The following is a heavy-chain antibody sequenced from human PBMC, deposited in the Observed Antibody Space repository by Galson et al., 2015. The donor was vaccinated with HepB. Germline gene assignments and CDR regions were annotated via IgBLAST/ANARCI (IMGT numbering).Heavy chain of an antibody. CDR3: ARDVVWDRASDV. V-gene: IGHV3-21*06. CDR1: RFSFSAHT. CDR2: ISSFNNYI. Sequence: SLRLSCAASRFSFSAHTMTWVRQAPGKGLEWVSSISSFNNYIYYADSVKGRFTISRDNAKNSLYLQMNSLRAEDTAVYYCARDVVWDRASDVWGQGTMVAVSS. D-gene: IGHD3-16*01. J-gene: IGHJ3*01.